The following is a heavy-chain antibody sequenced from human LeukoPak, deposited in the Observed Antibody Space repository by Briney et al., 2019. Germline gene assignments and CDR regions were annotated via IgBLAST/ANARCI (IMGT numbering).Heavy chain of an antibody. V-gene: IGHV3-48*01. CDR3: AREIVGALDY. D-gene: IGHD1-26*01. CDR1: GFTFDDYA. J-gene: IGHJ4*02. Sequence: GGALRLSCAASGFTFDDYAMNWVRQAPGKGLEWVSYISSSSSTIYYAHSVKGRFTISRDNSKNTLYLQMNSLRAEDTAVYYCAREIVGALDYWGQGTLVTVSS. CDR2: ISSSSSTI.